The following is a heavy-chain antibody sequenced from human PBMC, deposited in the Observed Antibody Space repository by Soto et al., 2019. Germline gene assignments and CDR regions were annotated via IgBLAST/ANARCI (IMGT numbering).Heavy chain of an antibody. CDR1: GGSISSYY. Sequence: SETLSLTCTVSGGSISSYYWSWIRQPPGKGLEWIGYIYYSGSTNYNPSLKSRVTISVDTSKNQFSLKLSSVTAADTAVYYCARGGYDFWSGYRPYYYYGMDVWGQGTTVTVSS. CDR3: ARGGYDFWSGYRPYYYYGMDV. V-gene: IGHV4-59*01. D-gene: IGHD3-3*01. J-gene: IGHJ6*02. CDR2: IYYSGST.